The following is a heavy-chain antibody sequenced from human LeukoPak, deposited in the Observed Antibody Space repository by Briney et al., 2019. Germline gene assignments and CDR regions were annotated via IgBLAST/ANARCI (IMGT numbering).Heavy chain of an antibody. D-gene: IGHD6-13*01. CDR1: GFTFSDYY. V-gene: IGHV3-11*01. CDR2: ISSSGSTI. Sequence: GGSLRLSCAASGFTFSDYYMSWIRQAPGKGLEWVSYISSSGSTIYYADSVKGRFTISRDNAKNSLYLQMNSLRAEDTAVYYCARQAQQLVRPLYYFDYWGQGTLVTVSS. J-gene: IGHJ4*02. CDR3: ARQAQQLVRPLYYFDY.